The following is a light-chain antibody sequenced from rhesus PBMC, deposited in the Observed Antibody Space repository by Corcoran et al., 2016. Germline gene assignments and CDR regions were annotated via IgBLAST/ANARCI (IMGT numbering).Light chain of an antibody. V-gene: IGKV1-22*01. Sequence: DIQMTQSPSSLSASVGDTVTITCRASQAISSWLAWYQQKPGKAPKLLIYKASSLQSGVPSRFSGSGSGEDFTLTISRLLSEDFATYYWQKYDSRPWTFGHGTKVEIK. CDR3: QKYDSRPWT. CDR2: KAS. J-gene: IGKJ1*01. CDR1: QAISSW.